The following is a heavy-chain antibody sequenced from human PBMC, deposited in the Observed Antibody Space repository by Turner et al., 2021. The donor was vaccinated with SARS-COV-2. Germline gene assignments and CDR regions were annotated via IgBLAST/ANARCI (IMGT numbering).Heavy chain of an antibody. Sequence: DVQLVGSGGGLVQPGGSLKLSCAASGSTFSGSAMHWVRQASGKGLEWVGRIRSKANSYATAYAASVKGRFTISRDDSKNTAYVQMNSLKTEDTAVYYCTRPRLYDPYGMDVWGQGTTVTVSS. CDR1: GSTFSGSA. V-gene: IGHV3-73*01. CDR3: TRPRLYDPYGMDV. CDR2: IRSKANSYAT. D-gene: IGHD3-3*01. J-gene: IGHJ6*02.